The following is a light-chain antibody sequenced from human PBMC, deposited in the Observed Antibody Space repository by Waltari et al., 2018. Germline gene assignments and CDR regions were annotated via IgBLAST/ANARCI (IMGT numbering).Light chain of an antibody. CDR1: YNDVETYNI. J-gene: IGLJ2*01. V-gene: IGLV2-23*02. Sequence: QSALTQPASVSGSPGQSITISCSGTYNDVETYNIVSWYQHSPGKAPKLLIYEVNRRPSGASNRFSGSTSGNTASLTISGVHAEDEADYYCCSYARAGTLLFGGGTKLTVL. CDR3: CSYARAGTLL. CDR2: EVN.